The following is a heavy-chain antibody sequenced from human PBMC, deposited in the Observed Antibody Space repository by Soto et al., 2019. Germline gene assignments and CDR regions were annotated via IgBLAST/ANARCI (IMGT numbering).Heavy chain of an antibody. CDR2: MYSSGST. D-gene: IGHD1-20*01. CDR3: ARKSGNWNYIDY. CDR1: GDSISGYF. Sequence: QVQLQESGPGLVKPSETLSLSCSVSGDSISGYFWTWIRQPPGKGLEWIGYMYSSGSTNYNPSLKRRVTMSVDTSNNQFSLNLSSVTAADTAVYYCARKSGNWNYIDYWGQGTLVTVSS. V-gene: IGHV4-59*08. J-gene: IGHJ4*02.